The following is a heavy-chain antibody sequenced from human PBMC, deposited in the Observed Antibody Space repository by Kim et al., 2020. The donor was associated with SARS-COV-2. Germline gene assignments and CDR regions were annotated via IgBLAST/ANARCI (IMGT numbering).Heavy chain of an antibody. CDR3: ARGVITFGGVIVIYYFDY. CDR2: INPNSGGT. CDR1: GYTFTGYY. J-gene: IGHJ4*02. Sequence: ASVKVSCKASGYTFTGYYMHWVRQAPGQGLEWMGWINPNSGGTNYAQKFQGRVTMTRDTSISTAYMELSRLRSDDTAVYYCARGVITFGGVIVIYYFDYWGQGTLVTVSS. D-gene: IGHD3-16*02. V-gene: IGHV1-2*02.